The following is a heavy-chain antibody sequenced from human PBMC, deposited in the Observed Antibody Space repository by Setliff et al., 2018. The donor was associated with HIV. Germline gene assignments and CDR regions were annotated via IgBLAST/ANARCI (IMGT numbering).Heavy chain of an antibody. Sequence: ASVKVSCKSSGHTLSGYFIHWVRQAPGQGPEWMGWISPHSGATNYAQKFQGRVTLTRDASITTAYMELNSLRSDDTAMYYCARDRLYCSRGSCYPNWFDSWGQGALVTVSS. V-gene: IGHV1-2*02. D-gene: IGHD2-15*01. CDR3: ARDRLYCSRGSCYPNWFDS. J-gene: IGHJ5*01. CDR1: GHTLSGYF. CDR2: ISPHSGAT.